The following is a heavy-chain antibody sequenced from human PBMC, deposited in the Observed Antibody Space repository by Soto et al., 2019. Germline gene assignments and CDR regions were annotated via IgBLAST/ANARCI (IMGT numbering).Heavy chain of an antibody. Sequence: QLQLRESGPGLVKPSETLSLTCTVSGGSISGGVGGLYYWSWIRQPPGKGLEWIGYIYDSGSTYYNPSLKSRVTISADTSKDPFSLRLSSVTAADTAVYYCAREVIPLTTDWYFDLWGRGTLVTVSS. CDR3: AREVIPLTTDWYFDL. CDR1: GGSISGGVGGLYY. D-gene: IGHD4-17*01. V-gene: IGHV4-30-4*01. J-gene: IGHJ2*01. CDR2: IYDSGST.